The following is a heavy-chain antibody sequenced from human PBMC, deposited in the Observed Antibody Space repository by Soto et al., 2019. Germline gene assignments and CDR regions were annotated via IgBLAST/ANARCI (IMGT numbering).Heavy chain of an antibody. CDR1: GGTFSSYT. CDR3: ARPTEYIFYYSGHDAFVI. V-gene: IGHV1-69*02. J-gene: IGHJ3*02. CDR2: IIPILGIA. D-gene: IGHD3-9*01. Sequence: SVKVSCKASGGTFSSYTISWVRQAPGQGLEWMGRIIPILGIANYAQKFQGRVTITADKSTSTAYMELSSLRSEDTAVYYCARPTEYIFYYSGHDAFVICGQGTRVTVS.